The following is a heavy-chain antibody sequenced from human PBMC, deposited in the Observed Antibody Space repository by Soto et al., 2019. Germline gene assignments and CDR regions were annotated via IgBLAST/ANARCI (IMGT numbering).Heavy chain of an antibody. CDR2: IIPILGIA. J-gene: IGHJ6*01. CDR1: GGTFSSYT. Sequence: QVQLVQSGAEVKKPGSSVKVSCKASGGTFSSYTISWVRQAPGQVLEWMGRIIPILGIANYAQKFQCRVTITADKSTSTAYMELSSLRAEDTAVYYCARGDYYGSGKSPYGMDVWGQGTTVTVSS. V-gene: IGHV1-69*02. D-gene: IGHD3-10*01. CDR3: ARGDYYGSGKSPYGMDV.